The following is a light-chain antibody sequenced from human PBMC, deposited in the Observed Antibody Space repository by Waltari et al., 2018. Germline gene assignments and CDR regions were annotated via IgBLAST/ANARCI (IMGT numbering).Light chain of an antibody. Sequence: IQLTQPPSSLSASVGDRVPLPCRASQAISIYLAWYQQKPGKAPNLLIYAASTLQSGVPSRFIGSGSGTEFTLTISSLQPEDFATYYCQQRRSYPRSTFGQETRLDI. CDR3: QQRRSYPRST. J-gene: IGKJ5*01. V-gene: IGKV1-9*01. CDR1: QAISIY. CDR2: AAS.